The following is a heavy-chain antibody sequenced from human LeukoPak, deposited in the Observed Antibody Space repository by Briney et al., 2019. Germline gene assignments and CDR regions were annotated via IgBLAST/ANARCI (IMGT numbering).Heavy chain of an antibody. Sequence: GGSLRLSCAASGFTVSSNYMSWVRQAPGKGLEWVSVIYSGGSTYYADSVKGRFTISRDNSKNTLYLQMNSLRAEDTAVYYCARFTYGSGSYEDYWGQGTLVTVSS. CDR3: ARFTYGSGSYEDY. J-gene: IGHJ4*02. D-gene: IGHD3-10*01. V-gene: IGHV3-53*01. CDR1: GFTVSSNY. CDR2: IYSGGST.